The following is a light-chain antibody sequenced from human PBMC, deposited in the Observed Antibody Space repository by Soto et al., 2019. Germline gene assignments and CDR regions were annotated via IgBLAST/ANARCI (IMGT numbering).Light chain of an antibody. CDR2: AAS. CDR3: QQYNNWPRT. V-gene: IGKV3-15*01. Sequence: VNTQAACTMSLSPGERASLACSACQSVANYLAWYQQRPGQAPRLLIYAASTRATGIPARFSGSGSGTEFTLTIDSLQSEDFAVYYCQQYNNWPRTFGQGTKVDI. J-gene: IGKJ1*01. CDR1: QSVANY.